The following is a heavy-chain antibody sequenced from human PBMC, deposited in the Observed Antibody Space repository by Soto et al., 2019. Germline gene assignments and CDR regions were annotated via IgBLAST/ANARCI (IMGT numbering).Heavy chain of an antibody. Sequence: LRLSCAASGFTFSNYAMHWVRQAPGKGLEWVAVISYDGSDKYNANSVKGRFTISRDNSKSTLYLQVDSLRPEDAAVYYCARDPKTSGGQHWAFNYFDSWGQGTLVTVSS. J-gene: IGHJ4*02. D-gene: IGHD7-27*01. CDR3: ARDPKTSGGQHWAFNYFDS. CDR1: GFTFSNYA. CDR2: ISYDGSDK. V-gene: IGHV3-30-3*01.